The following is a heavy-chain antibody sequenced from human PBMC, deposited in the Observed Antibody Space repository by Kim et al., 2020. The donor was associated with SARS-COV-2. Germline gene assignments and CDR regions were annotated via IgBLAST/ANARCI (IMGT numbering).Heavy chain of an antibody. J-gene: IGHJ4*02. Sequence: SLNIRVTISVDTSKNQFSLKLSSVTAADTAVYYCARTRITMIVVVTHFDYWGQGTLVTVSS. CDR3: ARTRITMIVVVTHFDY. V-gene: IGHV4-31*02. D-gene: IGHD3-22*01.